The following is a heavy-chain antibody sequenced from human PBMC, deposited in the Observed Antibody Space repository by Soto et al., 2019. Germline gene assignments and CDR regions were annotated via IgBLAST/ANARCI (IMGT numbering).Heavy chain of an antibody. D-gene: IGHD1-26*01. V-gene: IGHV3-72*01. CDR2: TRNKVNSYTT. J-gene: IGHJ4*02. Sequence: EVQLLESGGGLVQPGGSLRLSCAAAGFTISDYYMDWVRQAPGMGLEWVARTRNKVNSYTTEYAASVNGRFTIPRDGSENSVYLQMNSLKTEDTAVYYCSMWGRTDCRYFASWGQGTLVTVSS. CDR3: SMWGRTDCRYFAS. CDR1: GFTISDYY.